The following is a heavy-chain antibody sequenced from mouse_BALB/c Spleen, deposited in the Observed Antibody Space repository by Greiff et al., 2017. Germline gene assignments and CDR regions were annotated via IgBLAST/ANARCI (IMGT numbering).Heavy chain of an antibody. Sequence: QLQQPGAELVKPGASVKLSCKASGYTFTSYYMYWVKQRPGQGLEWIGGINPSNGGTNFNEKFKSKATLTVDKSSSTAYMQLSSLTSEDSAVYYCTRRGGNSYAMDYWGQGTSVTVSS. J-gene: IGHJ4*01. V-gene: IGHV1S81*02. D-gene: IGHD2-1*01. CDR2: INPSNGGT. CDR1: GYTFTSYY. CDR3: TRRGGNSYAMDY.